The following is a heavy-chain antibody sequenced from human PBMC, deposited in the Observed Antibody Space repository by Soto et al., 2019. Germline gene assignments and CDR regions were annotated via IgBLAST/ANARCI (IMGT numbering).Heavy chain of an antibody. CDR1: GFTFSSYC. D-gene: IGHD3-9*01. CDR3: WRCPAPAALRYFDRLHVAGDAFDI. V-gene: IGHV3-33*01. Sequence: PGGSLRLSCAACGFTFSSYCIHWVRQAPCKGLEWVAVIWYDGINKYYADSVKGRFTISRDNSKNTLYLQMNSLRAEDTAVYYFWRCPAPAALRYFDRLHVAGDAFDIWGQRTIVAVSS. J-gene: IGHJ3*02. CDR2: IWYDGINK.